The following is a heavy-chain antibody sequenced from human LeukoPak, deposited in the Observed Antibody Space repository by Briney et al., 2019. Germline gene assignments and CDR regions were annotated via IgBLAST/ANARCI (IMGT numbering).Heavy chain of an antibody. Sequence: GGSLRLSCAASGFTFSSYAMSWVRRAPGKGLEWVSAISGSGGSTYYADSVKGRFTISRDNSKNTLYLQMNSLRAEDTAVYYCAKDGGAAGYDYGDVNSWGFDYWGQGTLVTVSS. CDR2: ISGSGGST. CDR3: AKDGGAAGYDYGDVNSWGFDY. D-gene: IGHD4-17*01. CDR1: GFTFSSYA. V-gene: IGHV3-23*01. J-gene: IGHJ4*02.